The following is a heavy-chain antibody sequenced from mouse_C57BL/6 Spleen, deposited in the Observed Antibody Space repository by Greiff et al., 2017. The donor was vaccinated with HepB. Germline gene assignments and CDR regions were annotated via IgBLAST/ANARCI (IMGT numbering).Heavy chain of an antibody. J-gene: IGHJ2*01. V-gene: IGHV1-82*01. CDR2: IYPGDGDT. Sequence: VQLQQSGPELVKPGASVKISCKASGYAFSSSWMNWVKQRPGKGLEWIGRIYPGDGDTNYNGKFKGKATLTADKSSSTAYMQLSSLTSEDSAVYFCASPFGSSYYFDYWGQGTTLTVSS. CDR1: GYAFSSSW. CDR3: ASPFGSSYYFDY. D-gene: IGHD1-1*01.